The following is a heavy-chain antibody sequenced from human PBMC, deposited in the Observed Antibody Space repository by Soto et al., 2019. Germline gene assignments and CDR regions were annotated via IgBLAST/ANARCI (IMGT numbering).Heavy chain of an antibody. CDR1: GFTFSSYA. V-gene: IGHV3-23*01. CDR3: AKGSGSGWSFDY. J-gene: IGHJ4*02. CDR2: ISGSGGST. Sequence: GGSLRLSCAASGFTFSSYAMSWVRQAPGKGLEWVSAISGSGGSTYYADSVKGRFTISRDNSKNTLYLQMNSLRAEDTAVDYCAKGSGSGWSFDYWGQGTLVSVSS. D-gene: IGHD6-19*01.